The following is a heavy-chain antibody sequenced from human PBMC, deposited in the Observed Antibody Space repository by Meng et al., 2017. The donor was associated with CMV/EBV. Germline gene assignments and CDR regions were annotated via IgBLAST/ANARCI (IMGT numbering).Heavy chain of an antibody. D-gene: IGHD1/OR15-1a*01. CDR2: IWYDGSHR. CDR1: GFTFSSYW. Sequence: GESLKISCAASGFTFSSYWMYWVRQAPGKGLEWVAIIWYDGSHRYYADSVQGRFTISRDNSKNTVHLQMNSLRAEDTAVYYCAKDQQSPFSYYFYGMDVWGQGTTVTVSS. V-gene: IGHV3-33*06. J-gene: IGHJ6*02. CDR3: AKDQQSPFSYYFYGMDV.